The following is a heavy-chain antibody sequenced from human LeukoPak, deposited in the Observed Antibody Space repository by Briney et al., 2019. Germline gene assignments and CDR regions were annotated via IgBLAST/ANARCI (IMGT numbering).Heavy chain of an antibody. CDR3: ARVIVGAYDAFDI. Sequence: GSLRLSCAASGFTFSSYWMHWVRQAPGKGLVWVSRINSDGSSTSYADSVKGRFTISRDNAKNTLYLQMNSLRAEVTAVYYCARVIVGAYDAFDIWGQGTMVTVSS. CDR1: GFTFSSYW. V-gene: IGHV3-74*01. D-gene: IGHD1-26*01. CDR2: INSDGSST. J-gene: IGHJ3*02.